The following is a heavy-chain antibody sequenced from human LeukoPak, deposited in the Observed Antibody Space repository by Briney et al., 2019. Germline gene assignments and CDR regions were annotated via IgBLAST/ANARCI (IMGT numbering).Heavy chain of an antibody. V-gene: IGHV4-59*01. CDR2: IYYSGGT. CDR1: GVSISNYY. D-gene: IGHD1-1*01. J-gene: IGHJ4*02. Sequence: SETLSLTCTVSGVSISNYYWSWIRQPPGKGLEWIGYIYYSGGTNYNPSLKSRVTISVDTSKNQFSLNLNSVTAADTAVYYCARSGSGFPLDYWGQGTMVTVSS. CDR3: ARSGSGFPLDY.